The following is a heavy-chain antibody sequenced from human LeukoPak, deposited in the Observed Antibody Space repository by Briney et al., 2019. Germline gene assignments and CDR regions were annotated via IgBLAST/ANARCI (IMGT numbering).Heavy chain of an antibody. CDR3: ARSLDTAISYYFDY. J-gene: IGHJ4*02. D-gene: IGHD5-18*01. V-gene: IGHV4-39*01. Sequence: SETLSLTCTVSGGSISSSSYYWGWIRQPPGKGLEWIGSIYYSGSTYYNPSLTSRVTISVDTSKNQFSLKLSSVTAPDMAVYYCARSLDTAISYYFDYWGQGTLVTVSS. CDR2: IYYSGST. CDR1: GGSISSSSYY.